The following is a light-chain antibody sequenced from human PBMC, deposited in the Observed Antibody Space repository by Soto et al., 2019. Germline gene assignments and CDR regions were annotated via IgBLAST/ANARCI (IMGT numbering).Light chain of an antibody. CDR1: QSVSSN. CDR2: DIS. V-gene: IGKV3D-15*01. Sequence: EIVMTQSPATLSVSPGERATLSCRASQSVSSNLAWYQQKPGQAPSLLIYDISARATGIPTRFSGSGSGTEFTLTISGLESEVSAVYYWQLYGTSPPVAFGQGTKLEIK. J-gene: IGKJ2*01. CDR3: QLYGTSPPVA.